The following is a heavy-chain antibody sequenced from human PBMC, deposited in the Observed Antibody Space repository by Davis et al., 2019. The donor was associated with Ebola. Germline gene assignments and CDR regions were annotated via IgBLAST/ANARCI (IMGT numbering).Heavy chain of an antibody. CDR3: ARWRAILGLYYFDY. Sequence: ETLSLTCAVYGGSFSGYYWSWIRQAPGKGLEWVSAISGSGGSTYYADSVKGRFTISRDNSKNTLYLQMNSLRAEDTAVYYCARWRAILGLYYFDYWGQGTLVTVSS. CDR2: ISGSGGST. V-gene: IGHV3-23*01. J-gene: IGHJ4*02. CDR1: GGSFSGYY. D-gene: IGHD2/OR15-2a*01.